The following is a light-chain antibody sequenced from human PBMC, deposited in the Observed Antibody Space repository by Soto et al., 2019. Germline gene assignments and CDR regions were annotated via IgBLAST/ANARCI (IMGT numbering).Light chain of an antibody. V-gene: IGKV3-11*01. Sequence: EIVLTQSPATLSLSPGERATLSCRARQSVSSYLAWYQHKPGQAPRLLIYDASNRATGIPARFSGSGSGTDFTLTISSLEPEDFAVYYCQQRSNWPPTWTFGQGTKVEIK. CDR3: QQRSNWPPTWT. CDR1: QSVSSY. CDR2: DAS. J-gene: IGKJ1*01.